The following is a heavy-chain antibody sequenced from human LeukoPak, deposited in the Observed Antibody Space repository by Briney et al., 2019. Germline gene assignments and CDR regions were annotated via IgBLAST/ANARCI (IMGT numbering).Heavy chain of an antibody. CDR2: IYYSGST. Sequence: SETLSLTCTVSGGSISSSSYYWGWIRQPPGKGLEWIGSIYYSGSTYYNPSLKSRVTISVDTSKNQFSLKLSSVTAADTAVYYCARHAVCSSTSCYGVQLWLPPHFDCWGQGTLVTVSS. V-gene: IGHV4-39*01. CDR3: ARHAVCSSTSCYGVQLWLPPHFDC. D-gene: IGHD2-2*01. J-gene: IGHJ4*02. CDR1: GGSISSSSYY.